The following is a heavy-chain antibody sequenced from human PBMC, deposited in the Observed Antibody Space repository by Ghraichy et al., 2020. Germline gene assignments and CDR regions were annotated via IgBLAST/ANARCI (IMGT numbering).Heavy chain of an antibody. CDR3: ASHPRSQFAVGTATQDY. V-gene: IGHV4-39*01. Sequence: SETLSLTCTVSGGSISSNLYYWGWIRQPPGKGLEWIGSVHYSGSTDYNPPLKSRVTISMDTPNNQFSLRLVSVTAADTAVYYCASHPRSQFAVGTATQDYWGQGTLVTVSS. CDR1: GGSISSNLYY. CDR2: VHYSGST. J-gene: IGHJ4*02. D-gene: IGHD2-21*02.